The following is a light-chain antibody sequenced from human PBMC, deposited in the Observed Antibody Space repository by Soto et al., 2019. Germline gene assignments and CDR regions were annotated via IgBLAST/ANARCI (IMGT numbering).Light chain of an antibody. J-gene: IGKJ2*01. CDR2: GAS. CDR3: QQYGNPPPNA. CDR1: QSVSSSY. Sequence: EIVMTQSPGTLSLSPGDRATITCRASQSVSSSYLAWYQQKPGQAPRVLIHGASSRATGLPDMFSGGGSGKNFSLTISRREPQDFVVYFCQQYGNPPPNAFGQGTKVEIK. V-gene: IGKV3-20*01.